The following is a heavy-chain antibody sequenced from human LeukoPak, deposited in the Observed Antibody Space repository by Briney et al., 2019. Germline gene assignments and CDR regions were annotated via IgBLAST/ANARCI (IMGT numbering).Heavy chain of an antibody. CDR3: ARLYCSSTSCYILSHYYYYYMDV. V-gene: IGHV3-48*01. Sequence: GGSLRLSCAASGFTFSSYSMNWVRQAPGKGLEWVSYISSSSSTIYYADSVKGRFTISRDNAKNSLYLQMNSLRAEDTAVYYCARLYCSSTSCYILSHYYYYYMDVWAKGTTVTVSS. CDR1: GFTFSSYS. J-gene: IGHJ6*03. D-gene: IGHD2-2*02. CDR2: ISSSSSTI.